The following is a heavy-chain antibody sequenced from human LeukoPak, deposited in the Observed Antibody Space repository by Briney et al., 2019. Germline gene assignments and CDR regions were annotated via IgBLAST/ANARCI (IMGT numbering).Heavy chain of an antibody. J-gene: IGHJ4*02. CDR2: TYYRSKWYN. V-gene: IGHV6-1*01. D-gene: IGHD2-2*01. Sequence: SQTLSLTCAISGDSVSSNSAAWNWIRQSPSRGLEWLGRTYYRSKWYNDYAVSVKSRITINPDTSKNRFSLQLNSVTPEDTAVYYCARMARYCSSTSCPYFDYWGQGTLVTVSS. CDR3: ARMARYCSSTSCPYFDY. CDR1: GDSVSSNSAA.